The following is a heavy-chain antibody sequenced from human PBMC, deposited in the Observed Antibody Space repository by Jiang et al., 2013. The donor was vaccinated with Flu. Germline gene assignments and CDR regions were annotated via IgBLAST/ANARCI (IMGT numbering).Heavy chain of an antibody. V-gene: IGHV1-46*03. CDR2: INPSGGST. Sequence: SGAEVKKPGASVKVSCKASGYTFTSYYMHWVRQAPGQGLEWMGIINPSGGSTSYAQKFQGRVTMTRDTSTSTVYMELSSLRSEDTAVYYCARSRAGLLELLAVDYWGQGTLVTVSS. D-gene: IGHD1-7*01. J-gene: IGHJ4*02. CDR1: GYTFTSYY. CDR3: ARSRAGLLELLAVDY.